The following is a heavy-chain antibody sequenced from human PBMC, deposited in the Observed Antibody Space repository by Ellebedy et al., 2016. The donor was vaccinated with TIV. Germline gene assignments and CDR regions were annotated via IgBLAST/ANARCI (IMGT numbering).Heavy chain of an antibody. Sequence: MPSETLSLTCSVSGASVITTSYYWGWIRQPPGKGLEWIGNIYYNGNIAYNPSLKSRVTISVDTSKNQFSLRLSSVTAADTAVYYCVRVPLTGSAKLPDAYDSWGQGTLVTVSS. CDR2: IYYNGNI. CDR3: VRVPLTGSAKLPDAYDS. D-gene: IGHD4-23*01. V-gene: IGHV4-39*07. J-gene: IGHJ4*02. CDR1: GASVITTSYY.